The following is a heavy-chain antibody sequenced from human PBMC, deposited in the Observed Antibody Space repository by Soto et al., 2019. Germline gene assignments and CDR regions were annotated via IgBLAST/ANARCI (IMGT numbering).Heavy chain of an antibody. CDR2: ISYDGSNK. Sequence: GGSLRLSCAASGFTFSSYAMHWVRQAPGKGLEWVAVISYDGSNKYYADSVKGRFTISRDNSKNTLYLQMNSLRAEDTAVYYCARGVTGTTRASYYFDYGGQGTLVTAPQ. J-gene: IGHJ4*02. D-gene: IGHD1-20*01. V-gene: IGHV3-30-3*01. CDR3: ARGVTGTTRASYYFDY. CDR1: GFTFSSYA.